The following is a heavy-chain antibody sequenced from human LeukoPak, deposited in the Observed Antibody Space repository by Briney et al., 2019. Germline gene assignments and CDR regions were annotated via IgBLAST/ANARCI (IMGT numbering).Heavy chain of an antibody. J-gene: IGHJ6*02. Sequence: SETLSLTCTVSGGSISSYYWSWIRQPPGKGLEWIGYIYCSGSTKYNPSLKSRVTISIDTSKNQFSLKLSSVTAADTAVYYCARVLSSSRGPGYYYYGMDVWGQGTTVTVSS. CDR3: ARVLSSSRGPGYYYYGMDV. CDR1: GGSISSYY. D-gene: IGHD2-15*01. CDR2: IYCSGST. V-gene: IGHV4-59*01.